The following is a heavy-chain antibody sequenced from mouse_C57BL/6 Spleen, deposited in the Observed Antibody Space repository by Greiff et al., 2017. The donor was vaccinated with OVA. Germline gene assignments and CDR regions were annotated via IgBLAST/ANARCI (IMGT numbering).Heavy chain of an antibody. J-gene: IGHJ4*01. Sequence: EVKVEESGGGLVQPGGSMKLSCAASGFTFSDAWMDWVRQSPEKGLEWVAEIRNKANNHATYYAESVKGRFTISRDDSKSSVYLQMNSLRAEDTGIYYCTPIYYDYDGDYAMDYWGQGTSVTVSS. CDR3: TPIYYDYDGDYAMDY. V-gene: IGHV6-6*01. CDR2: IRNKANNHAT. D-gene: IGHD2-4*01. CDR1: GFTFSDAW.